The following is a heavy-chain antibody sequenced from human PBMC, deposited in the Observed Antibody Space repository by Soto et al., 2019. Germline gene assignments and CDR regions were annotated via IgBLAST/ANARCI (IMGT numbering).Heavy chain of an antibody. V-gene: IGHV1-8*01. CDR1: GYTFTSYD. CDR2: MNPNSGNT. D-gene: IGHD2-15*01. CDR3: ARGPEYCSGGSCYHSYYYMDV. J-gene: IGHJ6*03. Sequence: ASVKVSCKASGYTFTSYDINWVRQATGQGLERMGWMNPNSGNTGYAQKFQGRVTMTRNTSISTAYMELSSLRSEDTAVYYCARGPEYCSGGSCYHSYYYMDVWGKGTTVTVSS.